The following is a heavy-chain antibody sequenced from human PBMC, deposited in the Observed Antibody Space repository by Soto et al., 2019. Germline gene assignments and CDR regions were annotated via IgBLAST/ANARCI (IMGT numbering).Heavy chain of an antibody. CDR3: ARGYGGYVVGDLDY. CDR2: IIPIFGTA. D-gene: IGHD5-12*01. CDR1: GGTFSSYA. J-gene: IGHJ4*02. V-gene: IGHV1-69*01. Sequence: QVQLVQSGAEVKKPGSSVKVSCKASGGTFSSYAISWVRQAPGQGLEWMGGIIPIFGTANYAQKFQGRVTITADESTSTDYMELSSMRSEDTAGYYCARGYGGYVVGDLDYWGQGTLVTVSS.